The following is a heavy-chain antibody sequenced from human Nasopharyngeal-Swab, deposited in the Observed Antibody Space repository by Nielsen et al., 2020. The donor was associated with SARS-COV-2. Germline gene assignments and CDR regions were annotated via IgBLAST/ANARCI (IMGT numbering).Heavy chain of an antibody. Sequence: GGSLRLSCAASGFTFDDYAMHWVRQAPGKSLEWVSGISWNSGSIGYADSVKGRFTISRDNAKNSLYLQMNSLRAEDTALYYCASPSDYYGSGSYWGQGTLVTVSS. J-gene: IGHJ4*02. V-gene: IGHV3-9*01. CDR2: ISWNSGSI. D-gene: IGHD3-10*01. CDR3: ASPSDYYGSGSY. CDR1: GFTFDDYA.